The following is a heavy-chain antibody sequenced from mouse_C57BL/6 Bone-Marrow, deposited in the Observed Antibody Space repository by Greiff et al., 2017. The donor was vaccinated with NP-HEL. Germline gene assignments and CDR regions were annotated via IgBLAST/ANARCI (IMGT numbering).Heavy chain of an antibody. V-gene: IGHV1-63*01. Sequence: QVQLKQSGAELVRPGTSVKMSCKASGYTFTNYWIGWAKQRPGHGLEWIGDIYPGGGSTNYHEKFKGKATLTADKSSSTAYMQFSSLTSEDSAIYYCARRGDSSGYVDYWGQGTTLTVSS. CDR3: ARRGDSSGYVDY. CDR2: IYPGGGST. D-gene: IGHD3-2*02. CDR1: GYTFTNYW. J-gene: IGHJ2*01.